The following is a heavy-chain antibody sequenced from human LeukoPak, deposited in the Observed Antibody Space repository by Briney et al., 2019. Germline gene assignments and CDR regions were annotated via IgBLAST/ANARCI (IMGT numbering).Heavy chain of an antibody. J-gene: IGHJ6*03. CDR1: GGAISSYY. V-gene: IGHV4-59*01. CDR2: IYYSGST. D-gene: IGHD2-21*02. CDR3: ARVAYRGGVCYSKGWVYYYYYMDV. Sequence: SETLSLTCTVSGGAISSYYWSWIRQPPGKGLEWIGYIYYSGSTSYNPSLKSRVTISVDTSKNQFSLKLSSVTAADTAVYYCARVAYRGGVCYSKGWVYYYYYMDVWGKGTTVTVSS.